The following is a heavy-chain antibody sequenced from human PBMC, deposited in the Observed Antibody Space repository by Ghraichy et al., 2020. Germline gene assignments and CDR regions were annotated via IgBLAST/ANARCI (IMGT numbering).Heavy chain of an antibody. V-gene: IGHV4-4*07. Sequence: SETLSLTCTVSGGPISNYYWTWIRQPAGKGLEWIGRIYSSGDTNYSPSLRSRVTMSVDTSKNQFSLKLSSVTAADTAVYYCAKGLVVDFHRRDDGADIWGQGTVVTVSS. CDR3: AKGLVVDFHRRDDGADI. CDR1: GGPISNYY. J-gene: IGHJ3*02. D-gene: IGHD2-21*01. CDR2: IYSSGDT.